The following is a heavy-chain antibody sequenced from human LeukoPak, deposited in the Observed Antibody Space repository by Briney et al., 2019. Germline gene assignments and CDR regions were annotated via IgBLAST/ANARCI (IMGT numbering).Heavy chain of an antibody. CDR3: ARDDYSGVGAAYFDY. CDR1: GYTFTSYG. J-gene: IGHJ4*02. V-gene: IGHV1-18*01. Sequence: ASVKVSCKASGYTFTSYGISWVRRAPGQGLEWMGWISAYNGNTNYAQKLQGRVTMTTDTSTSTAYMELRSLRSDDTAVYYCARDDYSGVGAAYFDYWGQGTLVTVSS. CDR2: ISAYNGNT. D-gene: IGHD1-26*01.